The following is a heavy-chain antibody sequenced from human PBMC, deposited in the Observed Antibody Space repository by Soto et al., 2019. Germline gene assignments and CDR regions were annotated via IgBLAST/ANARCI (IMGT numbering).Heavy chain of an antibody. V-gene: IGHV1-18*01. CDR1: GYTFTSYS. J-gene: IGHJ4*02. CDR3: ARDAAVGLFDY. D-gene: IGHD1-26*01. Sequence: ASVKVSCKASGYTFTSYSISWVRQAPGQGLEWMGWINPYNGNTKYAQKLQGRVTMTTDTSTSTAYMELRSLRSDDTAVYYCARDAAVGLFDYWGQGTLVTVSS. CDR2: INPYNGNT.